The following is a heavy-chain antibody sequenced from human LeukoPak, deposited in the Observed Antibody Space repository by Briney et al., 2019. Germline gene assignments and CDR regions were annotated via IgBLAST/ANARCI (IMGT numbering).Heavy chain of an antibody. CDR1: GGSISSSSYY. D-gene: IGHD4-23*01. CDR2: IYYSGST. V-gene: IGHV4-39*07. J-gene: IGHJ6*03. CDR3: ARDNYGGDYYYYMDV. Sequence: SETLSLTCTVSGGSISSSSYYWGWIRQPPGKGLEWIGSIYYSGSTYYNPSLKSRVTISVDTSKNQFSLKLSPVTAADTAVYYCARDNYGGDYYYYMDVWGKGTTVTVSS.